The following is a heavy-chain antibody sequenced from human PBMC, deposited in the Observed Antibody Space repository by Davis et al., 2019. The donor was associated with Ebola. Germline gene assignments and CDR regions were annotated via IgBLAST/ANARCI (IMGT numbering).Heavy chain of an antibody. D-gene: IGHD6-13*01. CDR3: ARYPGMAAAGTGYYYGMDV. V-gene: IGHV4-59*08. J-gene: IGHJ6*02. CDR1: GGSISSYY. Sequence: SETLSLTCTVSGGSISSYYWSWIRQPPGKGLEWIGYIYYSGNTNYNPSLKSRVTISVDTSKNQVSLKLSSVTAADTAVYYCARYPGMAAAGTGYYYGMDVWGQGTTVTVSS. CDR2: IYYSGNT.